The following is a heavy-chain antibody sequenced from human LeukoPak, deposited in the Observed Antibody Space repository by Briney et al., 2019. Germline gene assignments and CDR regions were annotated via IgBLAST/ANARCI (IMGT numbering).Heavy chain of an antibody. D-gene: IGHD2-2*01. CDR2: IYPGDSDT. CDR3: ARQYCSTTTCYVHEFDY. Sequence: GESLKISCKGSGYSFTNYWVGWVRQMPGKGLEWMGIIYPGDSDTRYSPSFQGQVTISADRSISAAYLQWSSLQASDTAMYYCARQYCSTTTCYVHEFDYWGQGTLVTVSS. CDR1: GYSFTNYW. J-gene: IGHJ4*02. V-gene: IGHV5-51*01.